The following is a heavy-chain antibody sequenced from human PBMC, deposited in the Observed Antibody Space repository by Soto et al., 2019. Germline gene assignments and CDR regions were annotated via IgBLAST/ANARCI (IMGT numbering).Heavy chain of an antibody. Sequence: SETLSLTCTVSGGSISSYYWSWIRQPPGKGLEWIGYIYYSGSTNYNPSLKSRVTISVDTSKNQFSLKLSSVTAADTAVYYCARDRMFGYWGQGTLVTVSS. V-gene: IGHV4-59*01. CDR2: IYYSGST. CDR1: GGSISSYY. CDR3: ARDRMFGY. J-gene: IGHJ4*02.